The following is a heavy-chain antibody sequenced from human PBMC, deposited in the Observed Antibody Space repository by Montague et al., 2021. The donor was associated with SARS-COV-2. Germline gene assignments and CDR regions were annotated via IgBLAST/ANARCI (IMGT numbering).Heavy chain of an antibody. V-gene: IGHV3-23*01. Sequence: SLRLSYAASGFTFNDYAMSWVRQAPGKGLEWVSTISPTGGSTYYAASVEGRFTVSRDNSKNTVYLQMSGLRAEDTALYYCAKRGQCTDTSCLNFPDWGQGTLVTVSS. J-gene: IGHJ4*02. CDR3: AKRGQCTDTSCLNFPD. CDR1: GFTFNDYA. CDR2: ISPTGGST. D-gene: IGHD2-2*01.